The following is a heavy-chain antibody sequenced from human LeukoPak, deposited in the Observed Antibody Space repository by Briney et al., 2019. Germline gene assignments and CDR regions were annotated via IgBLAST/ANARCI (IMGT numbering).Heavy chain of an antibody. D-gene: IGHD3-3*01. J-gene: IGHJ3*02. CDR3: ARGITIFSPGAFDI. Sequence: SETLSLTCTVSGGSISSYYWSWIRQPPGKGLEWIGYIYYSGSTNYNPSLKSRVTISVETSKNQFSLKLSSVTAADTAVYYCARGITIFSPGAFDIWGQGTMVTVSS. CDR2: IYYSGST. V-gene: IGHV4-59*01. CDR1: GGSISSYY.